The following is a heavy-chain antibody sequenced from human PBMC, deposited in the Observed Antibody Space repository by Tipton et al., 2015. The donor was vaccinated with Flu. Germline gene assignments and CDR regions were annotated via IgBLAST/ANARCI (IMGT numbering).Heavy chain of an antibody. CDR2: IYYSGST. Sequence: PGLVKPSETLSLTCTVSGGSISSYYWSWIRQPPGKGLEWIGYIYYSGSTNYNPSLKSRVTISVDTSKNQFSLKLSSVTAADTAVYYCARWRAVAGRFDYWGQGTLVTVSS. CDR3: ARWRAVAGRFDY. V-gene: IGHV4-59*01. D-gene: IGHD6-19*01. CDR1: GGSISSYY. J-gene: IGHJ4*02.